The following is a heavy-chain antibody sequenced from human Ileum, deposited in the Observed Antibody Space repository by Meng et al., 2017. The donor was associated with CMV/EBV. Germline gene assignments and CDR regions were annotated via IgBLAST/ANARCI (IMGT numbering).Heavy chain of an antibody. Sequence: SGPTLVKPTQTLTLTCTFSGFSLTTSGVAVGWIRQPPGEALEWRAHVYWNDNKYYSTSLKSRLTITKDTSKNQVVLTMTNVDPEDTATYYCAHLNGTKWYYYDRWGQGTLVTVSS. CDR3: AHLNGTKWYYYDR. CDR2: VYWNDNK. CDR1: GFSLTTSGVA. J-gene: IGHJ4*02. V-gene: IGHV2-5*01. D-gene: IGHD2-15*01.